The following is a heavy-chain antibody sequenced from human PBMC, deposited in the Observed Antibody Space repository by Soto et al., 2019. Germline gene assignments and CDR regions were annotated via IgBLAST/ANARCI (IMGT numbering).Heavy chain of an antibody. CDR1: GFSLITIVMR. CDR3: ARIRPTYYYDSSGPNDAFDI. V-gene: IGHV2-70*04. Sequence: SGPTLVNPTQTLTLTFTFSGFSLITIVMRVSWIRQPPGKALEWLARIDWDDDKFYSTSLKTRLTISKDTSKNQVVLTMTNMDPVDTATYYCARIRPTYYYDSSGPNDAFDIWGQGTMVTVS. CDR2: IDWDDDK. D-gene: IGHD3-22*01. J-gene: IGHJ3*02.